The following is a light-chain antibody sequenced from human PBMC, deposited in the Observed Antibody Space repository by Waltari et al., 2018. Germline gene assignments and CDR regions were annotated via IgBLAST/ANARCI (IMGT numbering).Light chain of an antibody. CDR3: SSRDIRGIQLL. J-gene: IGLJ3*02. CDR1: SLNSYY. CDR2: GKN. V-gene: IGLV3-19*01. Sequence: SSELTQDPAVSVALGQTVRITCQGDSLNSYYASWYQQRAGQAPLLVIYGKNKRPSGIPDRFSGSSLGDTSSLTITAARAEDEADYYGSSRDIRGIQLLFGGGTKLTVL.